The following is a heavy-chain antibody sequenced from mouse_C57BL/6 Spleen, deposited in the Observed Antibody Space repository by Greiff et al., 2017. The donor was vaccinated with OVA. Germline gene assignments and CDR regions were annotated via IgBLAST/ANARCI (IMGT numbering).Heavy chain of an antibody. J-gene: IGHJ4*01. D-gene: IGHD4-1*02. CDR1: GFTFSNYW. V-gene: IGHV6-3*01. CDR2: IRLKSDNYAT. Sequence: EVKLEESGGGLVQPGGSMKLSCVASGFTFSNYWMNWVRQSPGKGLEWVAQIRLKSDNYATHYAESVKGRFTISRDDSKSSVYLQMNNLRAEDTGSYYSQLYAMDYWGQGTSVTVSS. CDR3: QLYAMDY.